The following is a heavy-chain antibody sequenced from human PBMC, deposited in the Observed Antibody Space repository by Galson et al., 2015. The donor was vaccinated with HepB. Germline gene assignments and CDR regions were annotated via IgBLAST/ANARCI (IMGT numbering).Heavy chain of an antibody. Sequence: SVKVSCKASGYTFTSYDINWVRQATGQGLEWMGWMNPNSGNTGYAQKFQGRVTMTRNTSISTAYMELSSLRSEDTAVYYCAIHPPYYYYDGMDVWGQGTTVTVSS. V-gene: IGHV1-8*01. CDR3: AIHPPYYYYDGMDV. J-gene: IGHJ6*02. CDR2: MNPNSGNT. CDR1: GYTFTSYD.